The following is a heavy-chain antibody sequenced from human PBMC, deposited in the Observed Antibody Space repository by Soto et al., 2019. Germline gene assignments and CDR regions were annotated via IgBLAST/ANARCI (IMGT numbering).Heavy chain of an antibody. Sequence: ASVKVSCKASGYTFTGYYMHWVRQAPGQGLEWMGWINPNSGGTNYAQKFQGWVTMTRDTSISTAYMELSRLRSDDTAVYYCARAVVAARVDYYGMDVWGQGTTVTVSS. J-gene: IGHJ6*02. CDR1: GYTFTGYY. CDR3: ARAVVAARVDYYGMDV. D-gene: IGHD2-15*01. V-gene: IGHV1-2*04. CDR2: INPNSGGT.